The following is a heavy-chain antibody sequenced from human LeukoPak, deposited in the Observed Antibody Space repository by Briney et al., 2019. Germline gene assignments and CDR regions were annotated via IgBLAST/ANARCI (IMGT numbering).Heavy chain of an antibody. V-gene: IGHV3-43*01. CDR1: GFTFDDYT. J-gene: IGHJ4*02. Sequence: GGSLTLSCAASGFTFDDYTMHWVRQAPGKGLEWVSLVSWDGGSTYYADSVKGRFTISRDNSKNSLYLQMNSLRTEDTALYYCAKETDYGDYMFGYWGQGTLVTVSS. CDR3: AKETDYGDYMFGY. D-gene: IGHD4-17*01. CDR2: VSWDGGST.